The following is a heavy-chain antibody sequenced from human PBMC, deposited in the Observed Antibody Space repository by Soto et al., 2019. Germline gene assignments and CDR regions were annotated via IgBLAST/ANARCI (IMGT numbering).Heavy chain of an antibody. D-gene: IGHD6-13*01. J-gene: IGHJ4*02. Sequence: KPSETLSLTCAVSGGSITYNNWWSWVRQPPGKGLEWIEEIYHSGSTNYNPSLKSRVTISVDKSNNQFSLKLSSVTAADTAVYYCARASTYSSNVRHFDYWGQGTLVTVSS. CDR2: IYHSGST. CDR3: ARASTYSSNVRHFDY. CDR1: GGSITYNNW. V-gene: IGHV4-4*02.